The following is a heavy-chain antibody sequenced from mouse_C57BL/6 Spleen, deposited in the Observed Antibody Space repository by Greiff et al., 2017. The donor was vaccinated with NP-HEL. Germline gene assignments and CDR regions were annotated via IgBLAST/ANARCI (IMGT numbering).Heavy chain of an antibody. V-gene: IGHV7-1*01. CDR1: GFTFSDFY. CDR3: ARDADYSWYFDV. J-gene: IGHJ1*03. D-gene: IGHD2-12*01. Sequence: EVHLVESGGGLVQSGRSLRLSCATSGFTFSDFYMEWVRQAPGKGLEWIAASRNKANDYTTEYSASVKGRFIVSRDTSQSILYLQMNALRAEDTAIYYCARDADYSWYFDVWGTGTTVTVSS. CDR2: SRNKANDYTT.